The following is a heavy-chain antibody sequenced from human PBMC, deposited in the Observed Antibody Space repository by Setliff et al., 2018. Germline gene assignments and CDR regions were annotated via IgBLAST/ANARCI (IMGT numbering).Heavy chain of an antibody. CDR1: GYTFTTYG. CDR3: ARDPTNHFWSAYWPF. J-gene: IGHJ4*02. D-gene: IGHD3-3*02. CDR2: ISVYSGDA. V-gene: IGHV1-18*01. Sequence: ASVKVSCKTSGYTFTTYGISWLRQAPGQGLEWMGWISVYSGDASYVQKFQGRVTKTADTSTSTVYMELRSLRSDDTAVYFCARDPTNHFWSAYWPFWGQGTLVTVSS.